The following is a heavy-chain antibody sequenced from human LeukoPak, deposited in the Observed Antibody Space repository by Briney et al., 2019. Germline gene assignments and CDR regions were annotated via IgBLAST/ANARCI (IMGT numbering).Heavy chain of an antibody. CDR3: ARDGSGHWFDP. J-gene: IGHJ5*02. V-gene: IGHV1-18*04. Sequence: GASVKVSCKASGYTSNTYGISWVRQAPGQGLEWMGWINAYNGDTNHAQKFQGRVTMTTDTSTTTAYMELGSLRSDDTAVYYCARDGSGHWFDPWGQGTLVTVPS. CDR2: INAYNGDT. D-gene: IGHD6-25*01. CDR1: GYTSNTYG.